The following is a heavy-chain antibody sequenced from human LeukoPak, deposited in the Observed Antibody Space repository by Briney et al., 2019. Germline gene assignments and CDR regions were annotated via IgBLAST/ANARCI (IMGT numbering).Heavy chain of an antibody. D-gene: IGHD6-19*01. Sequence: PSETLSLTCTVSGGSISSYYWSWIRQPPGKGLEWIGYIYTSGSTNYNPSLKSRVTISVDTSKNQFSLKLSSVTAADTAVYYCARGRAGIYYYYMDVWGKGTTVTVSS. J-gene: IGHJ6*03. CDR3: ARGRAGIYYYYMDV. V-gene: IGHV4-4*09. CDR2: IYTSGST. CDR1: GGSISSYY.